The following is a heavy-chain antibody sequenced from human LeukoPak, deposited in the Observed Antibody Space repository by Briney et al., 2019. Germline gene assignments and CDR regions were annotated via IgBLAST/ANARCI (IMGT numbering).Heavy chain of an antibody. CDR2: ISSSSSYI. J-gene: IGHJ3*02. D-gene: IGHD5-18*01. Sequence: PGGSLRLSCAASGFTFSTYSMNWARQAPGKGLEWVSSISSSSSYIYYADSVKGRLTISRDNAKKSLYLQMNSLRAEDTAVYYCARGVDTAMILWSAFDIWGQGTMVTVSS. CDR3: ARGVDTAMILWSAFDI. V-gene: IGHV3-21*01. CDR1: GFTFSTYS.